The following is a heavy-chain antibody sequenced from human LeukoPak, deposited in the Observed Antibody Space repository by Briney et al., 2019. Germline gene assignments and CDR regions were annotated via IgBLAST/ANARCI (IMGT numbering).Heavy chain of an antibody. J-gene: IGHJ4*02. Sequence: GESLKISCKGSGYSFTSYWIGWVRQMPGKGLEWMGIIYPGDSDTRYSPSFQGQVTISADKSISTAYLQWSSLKASDTAMYYCARTGTYSSGWYPAPIDYWGQGTLVTVSS. CDR3: ARTGTYSSGWYPAPIDY. CDR2: IYPGDSDT. V-gene: IGHV5-51*01. CDR1: GYSFTSYW. D-gene: IGHD6-19*01.